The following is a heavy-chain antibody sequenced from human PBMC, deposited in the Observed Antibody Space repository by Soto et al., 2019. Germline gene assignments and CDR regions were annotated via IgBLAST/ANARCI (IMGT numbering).Heavy chain of an antibody. CDR3: ARDKRDLRFLEWSYYFDY. CDR1: GFTFSFYS. J-gene: IGHJ4*02. D-gene: IGHD3-3*01. CDR2: ISSSSSTI. Sequence: GGSLRLSCAASGFTFSFYSMNWVRQAPGKGLEWVSYISSSSSTIYYADSVKGRFTISRNNAKNSLHLHVNSLRDEDTAVYYCARDKRDLRFLEWSYYFDYWGQGT. V-gene: IGHV3-48*02.